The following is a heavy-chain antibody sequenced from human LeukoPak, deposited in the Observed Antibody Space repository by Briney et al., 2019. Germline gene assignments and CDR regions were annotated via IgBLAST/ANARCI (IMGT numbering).Heavy chain of an antibody. CDR3: ASEKYYYDSSGYYGDY. CDR2: INSDGSST. J-gene: IGHJ4*02. V-gene: IGHV3-74*01. D-gene: IGHD3-22*01. CDR1: GSTFSSYW. Sequence: PGGSLRLSCAASGSTFSSYWMHWVRQAPGKGLVWVSRINSDGSSTSYADSVKGRFTISRDNAKNTLYLQMNSLRAEDTAVYYCASEKYYYDSSGYYGDYWGQGTLVTVSS.